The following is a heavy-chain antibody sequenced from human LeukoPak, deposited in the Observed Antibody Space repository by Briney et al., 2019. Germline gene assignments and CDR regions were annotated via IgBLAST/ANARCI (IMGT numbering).Heavy chain of an antibody. D-gene: IGHD3-10*01. J-gene: IGHJ4*02. V-gene: IGHV5-51*01. CDR1: GYSFTNYW. CDR3: ARHAVNYNSRTDYYGSGSYYLDFDY. CDR2: IFPGDGDS. Sequence: GESLKISCQASGYSFTNYWIGWLRQMPGKGLEWMGIIFPGDGDSKYSPSFQGQVTFSVDKSIATAFLQWDSLKASDTAMYYCARHAVNYNSRTDYYGSGSYYLDFDYWGQGTLVTVSS.